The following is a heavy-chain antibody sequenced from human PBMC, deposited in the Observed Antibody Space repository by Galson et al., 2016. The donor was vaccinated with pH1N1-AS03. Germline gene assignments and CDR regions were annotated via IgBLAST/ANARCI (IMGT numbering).Heavy chain of an antibody. CDR1: GYSFPNYW. V-gene: IGHV5-10-1*01. J-gene: IGHJ4*02. D-gene: IGHD1-1*01. CDR2: IDPSDSYV. CDR3: ARPRPGTSSSRSGFAF. Sequence: QSGAEVKKPGESLRISCKGFGYSFPNYWISWVRQMPGKGLEWIGRIDPSDSYVNYSPSFRGHVTISADMSITTAYSQWSSLKASDTAIYYCARPRPGTSSSRSGFAFWGQGTLVSVSS.